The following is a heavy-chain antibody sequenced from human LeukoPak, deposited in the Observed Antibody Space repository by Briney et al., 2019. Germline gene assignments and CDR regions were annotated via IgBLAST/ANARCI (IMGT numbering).Heavy chain of an antibody. CDR2: ISYDGSNK. CDR1: GFTFSSYA. Sequence: PGRSLRLSCAASGFTFSSYAMHWVRQAPGKGLEWVAVISYDGSNKYYADSVKGRFTISRDNSKNTLYLQMNSLRAEDTAVYYCARDALGYCSSTSCHTFQHWGQGTLVTVSS. CDR3: ARDALGYCSSTSCHTFQH. V-gene: IGHV3-30*04. D-gene: IGHD2-2*02. J-gene: IGHJ1*01.